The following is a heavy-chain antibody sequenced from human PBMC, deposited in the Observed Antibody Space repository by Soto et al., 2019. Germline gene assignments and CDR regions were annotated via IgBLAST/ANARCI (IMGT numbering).Heavy chain of an antibody. CDR2: ISGSGGSP. CDR1: GFTLSTYT. Sequence: GGSLRLSCAASGFTLSTYTMSWVRQAPGKGLEWVSAISGSGGSPSYADSVQGRFTISRDNPKNTLYLQMNSLRVEDTAMYYCAKARCSTTNCYVPDYWGQGTLVTVSS. V-gene: IGHV3-23*01. D-gene: IGHD2-2*01. J-gene: IGHJ4*02. CDR3: AKARCSTTNCYVPDY.